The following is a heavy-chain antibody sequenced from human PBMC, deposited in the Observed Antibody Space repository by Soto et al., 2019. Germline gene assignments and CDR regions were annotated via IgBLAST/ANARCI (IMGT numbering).Heavy chain of an antibody. CDR2: IYYSGST. J-gene: IGHJ3*02. CDR1: GGSISSYY. V-gene: IGHV4-59*01. CDR3: ARVLVDTSMVGAFDI. Sequence: PSETLSLTCTVSGGSISSYYWSWIRQPPGKGLEWIGYIYYSGSTNYNPSLKSRVTISVDTSKNQFSLKLSSVTAADTAVYYCARVLVDTSMVGAFDIWGQGTMVTVSS. D-gene: IGHD5-18*01.